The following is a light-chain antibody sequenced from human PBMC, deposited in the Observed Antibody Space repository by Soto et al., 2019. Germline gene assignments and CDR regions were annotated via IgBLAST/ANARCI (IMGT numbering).Light chain of an antibody. J-gene: IGLJ2*01. CDR3: SSYAGSKTL. Sequence: QSALTQPPSASGSPGQSVTIPCTGTSSDVGGYNYVSWYQQHPGKAPKLMIYEVSKRPSGVPDRFSGSKSGNTASLTVSGLQAEDEADYYCSSYAGSKTLFGGGTKLTVL. CDR2: EVS. CDR1: SSDVGGYNY. V-gene: IGLV2-8*01.